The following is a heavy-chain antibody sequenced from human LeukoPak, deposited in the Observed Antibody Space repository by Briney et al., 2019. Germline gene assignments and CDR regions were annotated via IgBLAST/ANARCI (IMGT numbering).Heavy chain of an antibody. CDR1: GYTFTDYY. J-gene: IGHJ6*02. CDR2: FNPNSGGT. Sequence: GASVKVSCKASGYTFTDYYMHWVRQAPGQGLEWMAWFNPNSGGTNFAQKFQGRVTLTRDTSIRTAYMELSSPRADDTAVYYCARVGGPYNYGYYYAMDVWGQGTTVTVSS. CDR3: ARVGGPYNYGYYYAMDV. V-gene: IGHV1-2*02. D-gene: IGHD3-10*01.